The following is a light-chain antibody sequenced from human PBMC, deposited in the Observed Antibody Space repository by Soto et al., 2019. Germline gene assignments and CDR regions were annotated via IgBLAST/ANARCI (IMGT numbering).Light chain of an antibody. CDR3: QQYNPYSRT. Sequence: IQMTQSPSSLSASTGDRVTITCRASQGISSYLAWYQQKPGKAPKLLIYAASSLQSGVPSRFSGSGSGTDFTLTISSLQRDDFAIYYCQQYNPYSRTFGQGTKVDTK. V-gene: IGKV1-8*01. J-gene: IGKJ1*01. CDR1: QGISSY. CDR2: AAS.